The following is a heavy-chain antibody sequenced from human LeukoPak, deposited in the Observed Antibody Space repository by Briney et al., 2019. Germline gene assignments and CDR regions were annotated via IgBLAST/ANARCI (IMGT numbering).Heavy chain of an antibody. V-gene: IGHV4-38-2*02. D-gene: IGHD3-16*02. CDR3: AMFMITFGGVIVDY. CDR2: IDHSGIT. Sequence: SETLSLTCNVSGYSISSGYYWGWIRQPPGKGLEWIGSIDHSGITYYNPSPKSRVTISVDTSKNQFSLKLSSVTAADTAVYYCAMFMITFGGVIVDYWGQGTLVTVSS. J-gene: IGHJ4*02. CDR1: GYSISSGYY.